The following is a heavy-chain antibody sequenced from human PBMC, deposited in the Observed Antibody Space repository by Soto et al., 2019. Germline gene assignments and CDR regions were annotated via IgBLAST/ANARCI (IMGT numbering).Heavy chain of an antibody. J-gene: IGHJ4*02. D-gene: IGHD5-18*01. CDR1: GFTFSGYA. CDR2: IGGSGTAS. V-gene: IGHV3-23*01. Sequence: EVQLLQSGGGLVQPGGSLRLSCVVSGFTFSGYAMSWVRQAPGMGLEWVSGIGGSGTASGYAESVKGRFTISRDNTKNTLYLQMTSLRDEDTAVYYCAKVEGRGYNYGCSDYWGQGTLVIVSS. CDR3: AKVEGRGYNYGCSDY.